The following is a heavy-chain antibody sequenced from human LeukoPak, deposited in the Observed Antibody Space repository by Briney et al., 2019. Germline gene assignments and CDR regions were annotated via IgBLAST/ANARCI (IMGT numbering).Heavy chain of an antibody. Sequence: KSGGSLRLSCAASGFTFSSYSMKWVRQAPGKGLEWVSSISSSSSYIYYADSVKGRFTISRDNAKNSLYLQMNSLRAEDTAVYYCARVALTYYDILTGYFDYWGQGTLVTVSS. D-gene: IGHD3-9*01. CDR2: ISSSSSYI. CDR3: ARVALTYYDILTGYFDY. CDR1: GFTFSSYS. V-gene: IGHV3-21*01. J-gene: IGHJ4*02.